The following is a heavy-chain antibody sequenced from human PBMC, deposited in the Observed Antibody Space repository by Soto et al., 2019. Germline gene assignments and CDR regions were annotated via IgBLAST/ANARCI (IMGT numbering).Heavy chain of an antibody. CDR3: ARVGMVGTVLGSWFDP. D-gene: IGHD6-19*01. V-gene: IGHV4-4*07. CDR1: GGSIISYY. Sequence: SETLSLTCTVSGGSIISYYWSWIRQPAGKGLEWIGRIYTSGSTNYNPSLKSRVTMSVDTSKNQFSLKLRSVTAADTAVYYCARVGMVGTVLGSWFDPWGQGTLVTVSS. J-gene: IGHJ5*02. CDR2: IYTSGST.